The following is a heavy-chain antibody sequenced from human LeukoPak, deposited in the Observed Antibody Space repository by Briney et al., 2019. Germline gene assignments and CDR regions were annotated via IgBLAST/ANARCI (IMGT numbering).Heavy chain of an antibody. CDR1: GFTSSSYS. V-gene: IGHV3-21*01. D-gene: IGHD3-22*01. J-gene: IGHJ4*02. Sequence: GRSLRLSCAASGFTSSSYSMNCVREAPGKGLEWVSSISSSSSYIYYADSVKGRFTISRDNAKNSLYLQMNSLRAEDTAVYYCAREPKTYYYDSSGYYALDYWGQGTMVTVSS. CDR3: AREPKTYYYDSSGYYALDY. CDR2: ISSSSSYI.